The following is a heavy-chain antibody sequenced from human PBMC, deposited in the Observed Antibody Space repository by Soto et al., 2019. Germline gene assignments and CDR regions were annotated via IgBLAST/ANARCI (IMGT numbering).Heavy chain of an antibody. CDR1: GGSISSGDYY. CDR3: ARERPDGARLDP. D-gene: IGHD6-6*01. CDR2: IYHSGST. V-gene: IGHV4-30-4*01. Sequence: QVQLQESGPGLVKPSQTLSLTCTVSGGSISSGDYYWSWIRQPPGKGLEWIGYIYHSGSTYYNPSPKSRVTISVDPSKNQFSRTLSSVTAADTAVYYCARERPDGARLDPWGQGTLVTVSS. J-gene: IGHJ5*02.